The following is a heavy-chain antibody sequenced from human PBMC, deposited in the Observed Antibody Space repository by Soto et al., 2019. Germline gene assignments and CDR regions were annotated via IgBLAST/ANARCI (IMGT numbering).Heavy chain of an antibody. D-gene: IGHD2-8*01. CDR2: INHSGST. CDR3: VRLIGNSWLDS. J-gene: IGHJ5*01. CDR1: GGSFSGYY. V-gene: IGHV4-34*01. Sequence: TSETLSLTCAVYGGSFSGYYWSWIRQPPGKGLEWIGEINHSGSTNYNPSLKSRITINPDISNNQVSLHLNSVTPDDTAVYYCVRLIGNSWLDSWGQGTLVTVSS.